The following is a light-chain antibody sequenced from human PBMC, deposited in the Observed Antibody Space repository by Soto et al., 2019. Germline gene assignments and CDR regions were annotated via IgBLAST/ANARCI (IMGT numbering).Light chain of an antibody. V-gene: IGKV3-15*01. J-gene: IGKJ1*01. Sequence: EILMTQSPATLSVSPGERATLSCRASQSVSSYLAWYQQKPGQPPRLLIYGASTRATGIPARFSGSGSGTDFTLTISSLQSEDFAVYYCQQYNSWPRTFGQGTKVDIK. CDR2: GAS. CDR3: QQYNSWPRT. CDR1: QSVSSY.